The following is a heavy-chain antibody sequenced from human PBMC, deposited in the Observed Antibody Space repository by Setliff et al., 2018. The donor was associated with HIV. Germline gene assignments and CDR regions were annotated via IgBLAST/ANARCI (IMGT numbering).Heavy chain of an antibody. Sequence: SATLSLTCSVSGGSIISGSYYWSWIRQPAGKGLEWIGHIYTSGSTNYNPSLKSRVTISVDTSKNQFSLKLSSVTAADTAVYYCARTSEYDFGLTKYLDYWGQGTLVTVSS. V-gene: IGHV4-61*09. J-gene: IGHJ4*02. CDR3: ARTSEYDFGLTKYLDY. CDR1: GGSIISGSYY. CDR2: IYTSGST. D-gene: IGHD3-3*01.